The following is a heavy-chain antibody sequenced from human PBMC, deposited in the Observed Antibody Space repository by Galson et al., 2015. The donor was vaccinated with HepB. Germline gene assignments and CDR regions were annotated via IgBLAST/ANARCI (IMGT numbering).Heavy chain of an antibody. V-gene: IGHV6-1*01. J-gene: IGHJ3*02. CDR1: GDSVSSNSAA. CDR2: TYYRSKWYN. Sequence: CAISGDSVSSNSAAWNWIRQSPSRGLEWLGRTYYRSKWYNDYAVSVKGRITINPDTSKNQFSLQLNSVTPEDTAVYYCARGYYITMIVVVQHAFDIWGQGTMVTVSS. CDR3: ARGYYITMIVVVQHAFDI. D-gene: IGHD3-22*01.